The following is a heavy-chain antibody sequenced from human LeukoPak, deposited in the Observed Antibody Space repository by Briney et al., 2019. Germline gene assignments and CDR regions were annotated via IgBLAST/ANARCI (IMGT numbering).Heavy chain of an antibody. CDR1: GYSISSGYY. CDR2: IYHSGST. V-gene: IGHV4-38-2*01. Sequence: PSETLSLTCAVSGYSISSGYYWGWIRQPPGQGLEWIGSIYHSGSTYYNPSLKSRVTISVDTSKNQFSLKLSSVTAADTAVYYCASLNYDILTGYYTGWFDPWGQGTLVTVSS. J-gene: IGHJ5*02. D-gene: IGHD3-9*01. CDR3: ASLNYDILTGYYTGWFDP.